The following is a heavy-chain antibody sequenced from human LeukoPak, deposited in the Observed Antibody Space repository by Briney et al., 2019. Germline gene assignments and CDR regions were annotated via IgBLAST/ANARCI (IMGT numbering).Heavy chain of an antibody. CDR2: IDYSGGT. Sequence: SETLSLTCAVSGDSISRHYWSWLRQPPGKGLEWIGYIDYSGGTNYNPSLKSRVTISVDTSKNQFSLNLSPVTDADTAVYYCARGHYDDTSCNYWGQGTLVTVSS. V-gene: IGHV4-59*11. J-gene: IGHJ4*02. CDR3: ARGHYDDTSCNY. CDR1: GDSISRHY. D-gene: IGHD3-22*01.